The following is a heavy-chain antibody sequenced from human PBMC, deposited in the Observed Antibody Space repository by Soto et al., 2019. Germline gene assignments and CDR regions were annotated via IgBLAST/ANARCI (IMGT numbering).Heavy chain of an antibody. Sequence: PGGSLRLSCTASGFTFGDYAMSWVRQAPGKGLEWVGFIRSKAYGGTTEYAASVKGRFTISRDDSKSIAYLQMNSLKTEDTAVYYCTRERGSGSYSWGQGTLLTVSS. CDR2: IRSKAYGGTT. D-gene: IGHD1-26*01. CDR3: TRERGSGSYS. CDR1: GFTFGDYA. V-gene: IGHV3-49*04. J-gene: IGHJ4*02.